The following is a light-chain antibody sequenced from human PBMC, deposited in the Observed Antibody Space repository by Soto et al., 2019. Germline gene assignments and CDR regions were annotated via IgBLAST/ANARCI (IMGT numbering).Light chain of an antibody. CDR1: QSVSHN. CDR3: YQYDSSPWT. J-gene: IGKJ1*01. Sequence: EIVMTQSPATLSVSPGEGATLSCRASQSVSHNLAWYQQKPGQAPRLLIYGASTRATGIPTRFSGSGSGTEFTLTISRLEPEDFAVYFCYQYDSSPWTFGQGTKVEIK. V-gene: IGKV3-15*01. CDR2: GAS.